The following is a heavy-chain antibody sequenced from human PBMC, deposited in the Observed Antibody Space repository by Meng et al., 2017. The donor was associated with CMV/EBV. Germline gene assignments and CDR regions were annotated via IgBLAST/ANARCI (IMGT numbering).Heavy chain of an antibody. CDR1: GFTFSSYS. V-gene: IGHV3-21*01. D-gene: IGHD3-9*01. CDR2: ISSSSSYI. CDR3: ASSYDILTGYVSD. Sequence: SCAASGFTFSSYSMNWVRQAPGKGLEWVSSISSSSSYIYYADSVKGRFTISRDNAKNSLYLQMNSLRAEDTAVYYCASSYDILTGYVSDWGQGTLVTVSS. J-gene: IGHJ4*02.